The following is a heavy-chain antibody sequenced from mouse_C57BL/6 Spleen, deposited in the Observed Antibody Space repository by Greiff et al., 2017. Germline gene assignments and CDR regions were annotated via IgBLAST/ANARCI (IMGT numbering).Heavy chain of an antibody. CDR3: AREGDYGYFDY. J-gene: IGHJ2*01. Sequence: VKLVESGAELVRPGTSVKMSCKASGYTFTNYWIGWAKQRPGHGLEWIGDIYPGGGYTNYNEKFKGKATLTADKSSSTAYMQFSSLTSEDSAIYYCAREGDYGYFDYWGQGTTLTVSS. D-gene: IGHD2-4*01. CDR1: GYTFTNYW. CDR2: IYPGGGYT. V-gene: IGHV1-63*01.